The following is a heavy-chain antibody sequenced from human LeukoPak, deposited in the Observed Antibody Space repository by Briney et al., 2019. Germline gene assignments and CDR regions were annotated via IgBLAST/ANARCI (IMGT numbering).Heavy chain of an antibody. CDR3: AAGGDYYDSSGYLDY. V-gene: IGHV4-59*01. CDR1: GGSISSYY. J-gene: IGHJ4*02. Sequence: SETLSLTCTVSGGSISSYYWSWIRQPPGKGLEWMGYIYYSGSTNYNPSLKSRVTISVDTSKNQFSLKLSSVTAADTAVYYCAAGGDYYDSSGYLDYWGQGTLVTVSS. CDR2: IYYSGST. D-gene: IGHD3-22*01.